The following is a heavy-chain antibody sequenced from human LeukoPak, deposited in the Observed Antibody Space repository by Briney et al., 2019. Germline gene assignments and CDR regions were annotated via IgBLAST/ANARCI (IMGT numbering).Heavy chain of an antibody. J-gene: IGHJ5*02. Sequence: PSETLSLTRTVSGGSISSYYWSWIRQPPGKGLEWIGYIYYSGSTNYNPSLKSRVTISVDTSKNQFSLKLSSVTAADTAVYYCARPNYDILTGYSHWFDPWGQGTLVTVSS. CDR1: GGSISSYY. D-gene: IGHD3-9*01. CDR2: IYYSGST. V-gene: IGHV4-59*01. CDR3: ARPNYDILTGYSHWFDP.